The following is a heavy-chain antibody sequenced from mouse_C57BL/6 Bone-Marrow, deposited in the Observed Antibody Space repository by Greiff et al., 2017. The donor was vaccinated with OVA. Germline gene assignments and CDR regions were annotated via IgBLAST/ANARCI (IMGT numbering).Heavy chain of an antibody. CDR2: ISYDGSN. CDR1: GYSITSGYY. CDR3: ARGGSPHY. J-gene: IGHJ4*01. V-gene: IGHV3-6*01. D-gene: IGHD1-1*01. Sequence: EVKLEESGPGLVKPSQSLSLTCSVTGYSITSGYYWNWIRQFPGNKLEWMGYISYDGSNNYNPSLKNRISITRDTSKNQFFLKLNSVTTEDTATYYCARGGSPHYWGQGTSVTVSS.